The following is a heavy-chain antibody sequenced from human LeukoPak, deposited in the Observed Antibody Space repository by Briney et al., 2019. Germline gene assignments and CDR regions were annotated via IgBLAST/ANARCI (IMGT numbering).Heavy chain of an antibody. J-gene: IGHJ4*02. CDR2: IKQDGSDR. D-gene: IGHD6-19*01. Sequence: QPGGSLRLSCAASGFTVSSNYMSWVRQAPGTGLEWVANIKQDGSDRNYVTSVRGRFTISRDNAESSLYLQMNSLRAEDTAVYYCVRNLAVAGTCFDSWGQGTLVTVSS. V-gene: IGHV3-7*03. CDR3: VRNLAVAGTCFDS. CDR1: GFTVSSNY.